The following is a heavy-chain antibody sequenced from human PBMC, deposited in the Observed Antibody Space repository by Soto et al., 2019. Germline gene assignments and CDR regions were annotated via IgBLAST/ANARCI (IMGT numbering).Heavy chain of an antibody. V-gene: IGHV3-23*01. Sequence: EMQLLESGGGLVQPGGSLRLSCAASGFTFSTYAMTWVRQAPGKGLEWVSAISASGGSTYYADSVKGRFAISRDNSNHALYVQMTSLRAEDTAVYYCAKGALASPDYWGQGTLVTVSS. CDR1: GFTFSTYA. CDR3: AKGALASPDY. D-gene: IGHD1-1*01. J-gene: IGHJ4*02. CDR2: ISASGGST.